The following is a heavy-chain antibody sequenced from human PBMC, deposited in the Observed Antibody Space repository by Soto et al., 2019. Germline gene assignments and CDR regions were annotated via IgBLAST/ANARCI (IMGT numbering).Heavy chain of an antibody. CDR3: ARTHYYYDSGLDV. J-gene: IGHJ6*02. V-gene: IGHV3-30-3*01. Sequence: GGSLRLSCAASGFTFSSYAMHWVRQAPGKGLEWVAVISYDGSNKYYADSVKGRFTISRDNSKNTLYLQMNRLRAEDTAAFYCARTHYYYDSGLDVWGQGTTVTVSS. CDR2: ISYDGSNK. CDR1: GFTFSSYA.